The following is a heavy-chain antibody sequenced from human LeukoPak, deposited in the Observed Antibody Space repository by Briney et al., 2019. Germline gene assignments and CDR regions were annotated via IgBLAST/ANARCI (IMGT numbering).Heavy chain of an antibody. CDR1: GFTFNNYA. CDR3: AKEPREYCSSASCPNWFDS. CDR2: ISASGGTT. D-gene: IGHD2-2*01. Sequence: GGSLRLSCAASGFTFNNYAMSWVRQAPGKGLEWVSAISASGGTTYYADSVKGRFTISRDNSENTLFLQVNSLRAEDTAVYYCAKEPREYCSSASCPNWFDSWGQGTLVTVSS. V-gene: IGHV3-23*01. J-gene: IGHJ5*01.